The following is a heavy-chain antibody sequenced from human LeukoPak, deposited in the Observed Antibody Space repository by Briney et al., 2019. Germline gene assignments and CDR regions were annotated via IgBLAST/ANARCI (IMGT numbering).Heavy chain of an antibody. CDR2: IKPDGSEK. V-gene: IGHV3-7*01. CDR3: VRETTSLFGVIVNYFFDY. Sequence: GGSLRLSCAASEFTFGNSWMSWVRQAPGKGLEWVATIKPDGSEKYYVDSVKGRFTISRDNAKNSLYLQMNSLRAEDTAIYYCVRETTSLFGVIVNYFFDYWGQGTLVAVSS. D-gene: IGHD3-3*01. J-gene: IGHJ4*02. CDR1: EFTFGNSW.